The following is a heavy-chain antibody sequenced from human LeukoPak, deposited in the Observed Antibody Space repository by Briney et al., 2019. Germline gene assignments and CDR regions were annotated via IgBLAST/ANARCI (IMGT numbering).Heavy chain of an antibody. V-gene: IGHV1-2*02. Sequence: APVKVSCKASGYTFTGYYMHWVRQAPGQGLEWMGWINPNSGGTNYAQKFQGRVTMTRDMSTSTVYMELSSLRSEDTAVYYCARAGLGYCSGGSCYSWYYYYYYMDVWGKGTTVTVSS. D-gene: IGHD2-15*01. CDR2: INPNSGGT. CDR1: GYTFTGYY. CDR3: ARAGLGYCSGGSCYSWYYYYYYMDV. J-gene: IGHJ6*03.